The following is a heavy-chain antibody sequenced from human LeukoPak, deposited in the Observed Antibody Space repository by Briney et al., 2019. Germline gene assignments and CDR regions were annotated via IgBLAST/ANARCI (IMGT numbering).Heavy chain of an antibody. Sequence: SDTLSLTCAVSGFSISSNNWWGWNRQPPGKGLEWIGYIYYDGNTYYNPSLKSRVAMSVDTSKNQFSLKLSSVTAVDTAVYYCAKKVAGVGYFGPWGQGTLVTVSS. CDR3: AKKVAGVGYFGP. CDR1: GFSISSNNW. J-gene: IGHJ5*02. D-gene: IGHD3-3*01. V-gene: IGHV4-28*01. CDR2: IYYDGNT.